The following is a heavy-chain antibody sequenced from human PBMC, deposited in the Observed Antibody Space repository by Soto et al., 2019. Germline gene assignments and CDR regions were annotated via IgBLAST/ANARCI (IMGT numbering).Heavy chain of an antibody. V-gene: IGHV5-51*01. CDR2: IYPGDSDT. Sequence: GESLKISCKGSGYSFTSCWIGWVRQMPGKGLEWMGIIYPGDSDTRYSPSFQGQVTISADKSISTAYLQWSSLKASDTAMYYCARCIAVAGLDLDSYYYGMDVWGQGTTVTVSS. J-gene: IGHJ6*02. CDR3: ARCIAVAGLDLDSYYYGMDV. CDR1: GYSFTSCW. D-gene: IGHD6-19*01.